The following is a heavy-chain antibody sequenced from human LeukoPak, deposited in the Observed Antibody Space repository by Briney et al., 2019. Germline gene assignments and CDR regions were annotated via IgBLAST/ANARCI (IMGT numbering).Heavy chain of an antibody. J-gene: IGHJ6*03. CDR1: GVSFSGYY. Sequence: SETLSLTCAVYGVSFSGYYWSWIRQPPGKGLEWIGEINHSGSTNYNPSLKSRVTISVDTSKNQFSLKLSSVTAADTAVYYCAREPLRITIFGVAPRNYMDVWGKGTTVTVSS. CDR2: INHSGST. V-gene: IGHV4-34*01. D-gene: IGHD3-3*01. CDR3: AREPLRITIFGVAPRNYMDV.